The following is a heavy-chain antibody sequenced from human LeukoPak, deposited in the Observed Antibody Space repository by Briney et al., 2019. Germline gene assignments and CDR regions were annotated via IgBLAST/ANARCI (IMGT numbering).Heavy chain of an antibody. CDR1: GFTFSSYS. Sequence: GGSLRLSCAASGFTFSSYSMNWVRQAPGKGLEWVSSISSSGSYIYYADSVKGRFTISRDNAKNSLYLQMNSLRAEDTAVYYCARDRAHSYGYDDAFDIWGQGTMVTVSS. J-gene: IGHJ3*02. CDR3: ARDRAHSYGYDDAFDI. CDR2: ISSSGSYI. D-gene: IGHD5-18*01. V-gene: IGHV3-21*01.